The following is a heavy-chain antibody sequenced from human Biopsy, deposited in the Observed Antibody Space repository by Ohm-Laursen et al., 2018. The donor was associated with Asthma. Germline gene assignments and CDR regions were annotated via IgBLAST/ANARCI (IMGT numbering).Heavy chain of an antibody. D-gene: IGHD7-27*01. CDR1: GFTVSTNG. CDR3: ARDAPTGGYIDY. V-gene: IGHV3-21*01. Sequence: SLRLSCAASGFTVSTNGMNWVRQAPGKGLEWVSSITSSSSYIFYADSVKGRFTISRDSPRNSLYLQMNSLRAEDTAVYYCARDAPTGGYIDYWGLGTLVTVSS. J-gene: IGHJ4*02. CDR2: ITSSSSYI.